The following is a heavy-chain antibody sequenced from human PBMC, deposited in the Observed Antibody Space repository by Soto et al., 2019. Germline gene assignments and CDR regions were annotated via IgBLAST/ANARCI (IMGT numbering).Heavy chain of an antibody. J-gene: IGHJ5*02. CDR2: IIPIIGII. CDR1: GGTFSTYT. CDR3: AGDPDSHYNDSHASSYP. V-gene: IGHV1-69*08. D-gene: IGHD3-22*01. Sequence: QVQLVQSGAEVKKPGSSVKVSCKASGGTFSTYTITWVRQALGQGLEWMGRIIPIIGIINYAQKFQGRVTITADKFTGTAYMELTRLRSDDTAVYYCAGDPDSHYNDSHASSYPWGQGTLVTVSS.